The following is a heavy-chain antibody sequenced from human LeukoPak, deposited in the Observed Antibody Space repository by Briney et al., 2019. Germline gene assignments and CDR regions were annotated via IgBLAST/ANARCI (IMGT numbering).Heavy chain of an antibody. CDR2: IRYDRRNQ. V-gene: IGHV3-30*02. CDR1: GFTFSSYG. D-gene: IGHD5-24*01. CDR3: ARVRDGYKPPKLSSYYYMDV. Sequence: PGGSLRLSCAASGFTFSSYGMHWVRQAPGKGLEWVAFIRYDRRNQYYADSVEGRFTISRDNSKNTLYLQMNSLRAEDTAVYYCARVRDGYKPPKLSSYYYMDVWGKGTTVTISS. J-gene: IGHJ6*03.